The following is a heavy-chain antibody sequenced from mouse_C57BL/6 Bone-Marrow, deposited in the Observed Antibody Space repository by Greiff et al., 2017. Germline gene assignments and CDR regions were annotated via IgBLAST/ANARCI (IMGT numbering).Heavy chain of an antibody. CDR1: GFTFSSYA. Sequence: DVMLVESGEGLVKPGGSLKLSCAASGFTFSSYAMSWVRQTPEKRLEWVAYISSGGDYIYYADTVKGRFTISRDNARNTLYLQMSSLKSEDTAMYYCTRYSTYYAMDYWGQGTSVTVSS. V-gene: IGHV5-9-1*02. D-gene: IGHD2-5*01. J-gene: IGHJ4*01. CDR2: ISSGGDYI. CDR3: TRYSTYYAMDY.